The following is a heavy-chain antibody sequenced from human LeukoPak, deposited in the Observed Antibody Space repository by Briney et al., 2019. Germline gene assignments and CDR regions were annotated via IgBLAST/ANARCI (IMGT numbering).Heavy chain of an antibody. CDR1: GGSISSGSYN. CDR3: ARQLGSTDWFDP. Sequence: TSEALSLTCTVSGGSISSGSYNWSWIRQPPGKGLEWIGYINYSGSTNYNPSLKSRVTISVDTSKKQISLKLRSVTAADTAVYYCARQLGSTDWFDPWGQGTLVTVSS. J-gene: IGHJ5*02. V-gene: IGHV4-61*01. D-gene: IGHD2-2*01. CDR2: INYSGST.